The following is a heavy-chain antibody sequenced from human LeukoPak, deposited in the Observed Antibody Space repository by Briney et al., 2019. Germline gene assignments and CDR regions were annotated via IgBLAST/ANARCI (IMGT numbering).Heavy chain of an antibody. CDR2: IYSGGST. D-gene: IGHD3-10*01. Sequence: GGSLRLSCAASGFTVSSNYMSWVRQAPGKGLEWVSVIYSGGSTYYADSVKGRFTTSRDNSKNTLYLQMNSLRAEDTAVYYCARGGITMVRGIWGQGTMVTVSS. CDR1: GFTVSSNY. J-gene: IGHJ3*02. V-gene: IGHV3-66*01. CDR3: ARGGITMVRGI.